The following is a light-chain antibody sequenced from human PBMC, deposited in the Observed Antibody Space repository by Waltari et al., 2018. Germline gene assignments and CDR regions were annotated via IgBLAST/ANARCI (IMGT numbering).Light chain of an antibody. CDR3: SSYTGSSALVV. Sequence: QSALTQPASVSGSTGQSITISCSGSTIDIGSYNYVSCYQQHPGKAPKLIIFDVNRRPSGVSNRFSGSKSGLTASLTISGLQAEDEAEYYCSSYTGSSALVVFGGGTKLSVL. CDR1: TIDIGSYNY. J-gene: IGLJ2*01. V-gene: IGLV2-14*03. CDR2: DVN.